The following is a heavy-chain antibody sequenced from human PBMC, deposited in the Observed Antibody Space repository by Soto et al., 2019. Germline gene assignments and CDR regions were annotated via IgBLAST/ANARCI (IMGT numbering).Heavy chain of an antibody. V-gene: IGHV4-59*01. CDR3: AREGSSCGPNHFDS. Sequence: SETLSLTCTVSGTSIRGYYWTWSRQPPGKGLECIGYIYYTGTTKYNPSLKSRVTISVDTSKNHFSLRLNSVTAGDTDGHYWAREGSSCGPNHFDSWGKGALVTVAS. CDR1: GTSIRGYY. CDR2: IYYTGTT. J-gene: IGHJ4*02. D-gene: IGHD2-21*01.